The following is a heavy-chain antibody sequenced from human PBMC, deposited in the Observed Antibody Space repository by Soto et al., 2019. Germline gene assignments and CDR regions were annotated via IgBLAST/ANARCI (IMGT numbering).Heavy chain of an antibody. D-gene: IGHD6-19*01. Sequence: QVQLVQSGAEVKKPGASVKVSCKASGYTFTSYGISWVRQAPGQGLEWMGWISAYNGNTNYAQKLQGRVTMTTDTPTSIAYIELGSLSSDDTAVYYCARVLYSSDQPQSWFDPWGQGTLVTVSS. CDR2: ISAYNGNT. CDR1: GYTFTSYG. J-gene: IGHJ5*02. V-gene: IGHV1-18*01. CDR3: ARVLYSSDQPQSWFDP.